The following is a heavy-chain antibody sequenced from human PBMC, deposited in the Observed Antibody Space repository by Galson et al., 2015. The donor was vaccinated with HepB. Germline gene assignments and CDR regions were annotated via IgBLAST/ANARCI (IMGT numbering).Heavy chain of an antibody. CDR2: IWYDGSNK. CDR1: GFTFSSYG. Sequence: LRLSCAASGFTFSSYGMHWVRQAPGKGLEWVAVIWYDGSNKYYADSVKGRFTISRDNSKNTLYLQMNSLRAEDTAVYYCARGDSSGWSNSGAFDYWGQGTLVTVSS. CDR3: ARGDSSGWSNSGAFDY. D-gene: IGHD6-19*01. V-gene: IGHV3-33*01. J-gene: IGHJ4*02.